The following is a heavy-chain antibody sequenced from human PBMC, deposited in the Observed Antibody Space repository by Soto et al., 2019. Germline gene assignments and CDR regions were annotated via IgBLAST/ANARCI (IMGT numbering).Heavy chain of an antibody. V-gene: IGHV3-64*02. J-gene: IGHJ4*02. CDR2: ISSSGDRT. CDR3: ARGGDVGGPAASMYFDY. D-gene: IGHD2-2*01. Sequence: EVQLVESGEGLVQPGGSLRLSCAASGFTFSSYAMPWVRQAPGKGLDYVSAISSSGDRTYYADSVKGRFTISRDNSKNTLYLQMGSLRAEAMAVYYCARGGDVGGPAASMYFDYWGQGTLVTVSS. CDR1: GFTFSSYA.